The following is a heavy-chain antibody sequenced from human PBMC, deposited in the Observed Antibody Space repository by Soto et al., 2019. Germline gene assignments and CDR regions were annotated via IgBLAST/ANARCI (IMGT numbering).Heavy chain of an antibody. D-gene: IGHD2-2*01. Sequence: QVQLVQSGAEVKKPGSSVKVSCKASGGTFSSYAISWVRQAPGQGLEWMGGIIPIFGTANYAQKFQGRVTIIADESTSTAYMELSSLRSEDTAVYYCARAYCSSTSCYIYYYYGMDVWGQGTTVTVSS. CDR2: IIPIFGTA. J-gene: IGHJ6*02. CDR1: GGTFSSYA. CDR3: ARAYCSSTSCYIYYYYGMDV. V-gene: IGHV1-69*01.